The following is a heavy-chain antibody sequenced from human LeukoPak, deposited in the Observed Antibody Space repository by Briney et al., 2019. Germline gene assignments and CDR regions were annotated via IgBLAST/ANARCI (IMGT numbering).Heavy chain of an antibody. CDR3: TRLWSTDCNGGSCPHQPNY. CDR2: IHYSGRT. Sequence: PSETLSLTCTVSGGSISNSAYHWGWIRQPPGKGPEWIGSIHYSGRTYYNLSLKSRVTISVGTSKNQFSLNLRSVTAADTALYYCTRLWSTDCNGGSCPHQPNYWGQGTLVTVSS. J-gene: IGHJ4*02. D-gene: IGHD2-15*01. V-gene: IGHV4-39*01. CDR1: GGSISNSAYH.